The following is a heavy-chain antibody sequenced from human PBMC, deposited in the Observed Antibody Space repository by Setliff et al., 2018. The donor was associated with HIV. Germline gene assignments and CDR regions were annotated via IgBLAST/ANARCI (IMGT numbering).Heavy chain of an antibody. CDR3: ARLIHTVFLYFDY. V-gene: IGHV4-4*09. D-gene: IGHD3-16*01. CDR1: GVSISGHF. Sequence: SETLSLTCFVSGVSISGHFWGWIRQPPGKGLEWIGYIYTSGTTEYNPSLDSRVTISVDTSRDQFSLNLRSVTAADTALYFCARLIHTVFLYFDYWGLGMLVTVSS. J-gene: IGHJ4*02. CDR2: IYTSGTT.